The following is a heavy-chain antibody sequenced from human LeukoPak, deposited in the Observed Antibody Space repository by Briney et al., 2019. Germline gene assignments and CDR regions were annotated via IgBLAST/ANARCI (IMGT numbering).Heavy chain of an antibody. J-gene: IGHJ6*03. CDR3: ARGRSGSYPMRGAYYMDV. V-gene: IGHV1-8*01. Sequence: ASVKVSCKASGYTFTSYDINWVRQATGQGLEWMGSMNPNSGNTGYAQKFQGRVTMTRNTSISTAYMELSSLRSEDTAVYYCARGRSGSYPMRGAYYMDVWGKGTTVTVSS. D-gene: IGHD1-26*01. CDR1: GYTFTSYD. CDR2: MNPNSGNT.